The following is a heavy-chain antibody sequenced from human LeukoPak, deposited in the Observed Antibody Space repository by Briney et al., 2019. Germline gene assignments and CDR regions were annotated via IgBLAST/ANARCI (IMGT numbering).Heavy chain of an antibody. J-gene: IGHJ3*02. Sequence: KSGESLKISCKGSGYSFASYWIGWVRQLPGKGLEWMGIIYPGDSDTRYSPSFQGQVTISADESISTAYLQWSSLKASDTAMYYCARSTTVTMGVAFDIWGQGTMVTVSS. CDR1: GYSFASYW. D-gene: IGHD4-17*01. CDR2: IYPGDSDT. V-gene: IGHV5-51*01. CDR3: ARSTTVTMGVAFDI.